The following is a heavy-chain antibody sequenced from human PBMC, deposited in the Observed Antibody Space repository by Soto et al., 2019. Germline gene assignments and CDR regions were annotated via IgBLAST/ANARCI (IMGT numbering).Heavy chain of an antibody. V-gene: IGHV4-34*01. Sequence: SETLSLTCAVYGGSFSGYYWSWIRQPPGKGLEWIGEINHSGSTNYNPSLKSRVTISVDTSKNQFSLKLSSVTAADTAVYYCARKGYSQGVDYWGQGTLVTVS. J-gene: IGHJ4*02. D-gene: IGHD5-18*01. CDR3: ARKGYSQGVDY. CDR1: GGSFSGYY. CDR2: INHSGST.